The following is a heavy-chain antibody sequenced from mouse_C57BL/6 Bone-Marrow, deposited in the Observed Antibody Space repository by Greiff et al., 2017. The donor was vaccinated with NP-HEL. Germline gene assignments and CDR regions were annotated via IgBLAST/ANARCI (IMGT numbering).Heavy chain of an antibody. Sequence: VQLQQSGPELVKPGASVKISCKASGYSFTGYYMNWVKQSPEKSLEWIGEINPSTGGTTYNQKFKAKATLTVDKSSSTAYMQLKSLTSEDSAVYYCARTTTVVIDYWGQGTTLTVSS. CDR3: ARTTTVVIDY. CDR2: INPSTGGT. V-gene: IGHV1-42*01. CDR1: GYSFTGYY. D-gene: IGHD1-1*01. J-gene: IGHJ2*01.